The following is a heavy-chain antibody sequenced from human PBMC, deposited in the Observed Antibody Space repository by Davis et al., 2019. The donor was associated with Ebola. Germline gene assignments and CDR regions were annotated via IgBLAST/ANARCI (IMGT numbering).Heavy chain of an antibody. V-gene: IGHV3-9*01. J-gene: IGHJ4*02. D-gene: IGHD3-10*01. Sequence: LRLSCAASGFTFDDFAMHWVRQAPGKGLEWVSGITWNSDYIAYADSVKGRFTISRDNAKNSLYLQMNSLRVEDTALYYCTKAVNMIQGVIHFDYWGQGTLVTVSS. CDR2: ITWNSDYI. CDR3: TKAVNMIQGVIHFDY. CDR1: GFTFDDFA.